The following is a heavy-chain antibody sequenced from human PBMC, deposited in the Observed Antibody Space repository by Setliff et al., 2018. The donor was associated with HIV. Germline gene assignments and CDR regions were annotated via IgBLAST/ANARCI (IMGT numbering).Heavy chain of an antibody. V-gene: IGHV4-61*09. CDR2: IYRTGST. D-gene: IGHD5-12*01. CDR1: GGSISSGSHY. Sequence: SETLSLTCNVSGGSISSGSHYWSWIRQPAGKGLEWIGHIYRTGSTNYNPSLKSRVTISVDTSKNQFSLKLSSVTAADTAVYYCARHGAYEAYYDYMDVWGKGTTVTVSS. J-gene: IGHJ6*03. CDR3: ARHGAYEAYYDYMDV.